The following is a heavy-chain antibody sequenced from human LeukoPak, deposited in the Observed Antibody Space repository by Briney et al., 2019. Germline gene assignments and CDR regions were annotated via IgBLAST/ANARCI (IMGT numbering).Heavy chain of an antibody. CDR2: MNPNSGNT. CDR1: GYTFTSYD. D-gene: IGHD1-1*01. V-gene: IGHV1-8*03. J-gene: IGHJ5*02. CDR3: ARGSTTGRSTSGDWFDP. Sequence: ASVKVSCEASGYTFTSYDINWVRQATGQGLEWMGWMNPNSGNTGYAQKFQGRVTITRNTSISTAYMELSSLRSEDTAVYYCARGSTTGRSTSGDWFDPWGQGTLVTVSS.